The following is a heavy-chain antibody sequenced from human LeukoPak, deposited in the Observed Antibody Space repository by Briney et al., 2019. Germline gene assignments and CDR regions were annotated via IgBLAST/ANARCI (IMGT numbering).Heavy chain of an antibody. J-gene: IGHJ4*02. CDR3: ASRKAAPALWVRFDY. V-gene: IGHV1-69*04. Sequence: APVKVSCKASGGTFSSYAISWVRQAPGQGLEWMGRIIPILGIANYAKKFQGRVTITADKSTSTAYMELSSLRSEDTAVYYCASRKAAPALWVRFDYWGQGTLVTVSS. D-gene: IGHD6-6*01. CDR2: IIPILGIA. CDR1: GGTFSSYA.